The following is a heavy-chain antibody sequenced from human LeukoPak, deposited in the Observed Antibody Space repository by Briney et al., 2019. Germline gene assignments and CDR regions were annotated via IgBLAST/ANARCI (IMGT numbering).Heavy chain of an antibody. V-gene: IGHV4-4*07. J-gene: IGHJ4*02. D-gene: IGHD3-22*01. CDR2: IYTSGST. CDR3: ARDATMIKWEATYFDY. CDR1: GGSISSYY. Sequence: PSETLSLTCTVSGGSISSYYWSWIRQPAGKGLEWIGRIYTSGSTNYNPSLKSRVTMSVDTSKNQFSLKLSSVTAADTAVYYCARDATMIKWEATYFDYWGQGTLVTVSS.